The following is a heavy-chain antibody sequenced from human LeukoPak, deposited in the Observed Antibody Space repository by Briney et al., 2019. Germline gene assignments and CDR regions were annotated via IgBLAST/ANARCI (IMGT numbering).Heavy chain of an antibody. D-gene: IGHD6-13*01. V-gene: IGHV4-59*01. Sequence: SETLSLTCTVSGGSISSYYWSWIRQPPGKGLEWIGYIYYSGSTNYNPSLKSRVTISVDTSKNQFSLKLSSVTAADTAVYYCASGVAAAGRGFDYWGQGTLVTVSS. CDR1: GGSISSYY. J-gene: IGHJ4*02. CDR3: ASGVAAAGRGFDY. CDR2: IYYSGST.